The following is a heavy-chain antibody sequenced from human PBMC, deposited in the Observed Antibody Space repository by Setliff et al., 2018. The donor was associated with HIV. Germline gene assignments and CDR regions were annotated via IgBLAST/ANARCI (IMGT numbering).Heavy chain of an antibody. V-gene: IGHV3-7*01. J-gene: IGHJ4*02. CDR2: INPDGRQR. CDR3: ARDTAYSFDY. Sequence: PGESLKISCAVSGFTFTTYWMTWVRQAPGKGLEWVANINPDGRQRNYADSVKGRFTISRDNADNSLYLQVNSLRAEDTAVYYCARDTAYSFDYWGQGALVTVSS. CDR1: GFTFTTYW. D-gene: IGHD5-18*01.